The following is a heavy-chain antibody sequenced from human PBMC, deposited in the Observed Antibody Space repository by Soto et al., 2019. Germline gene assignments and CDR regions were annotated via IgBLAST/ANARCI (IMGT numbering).Heavy chain of an antibody. CDR2: LYRGGDT. V-gene: IGHV3-53*01. CDR3: ARARYSGSTKSGHDAFDI. CDR1: GFSVSSYY. Sequence: EVQLVESGGGLIQPGGSLSLSCAASGFSVSSYYMTWVRQAPGKGLEWVSVLYRGGDTYYADSVKGRFTISRDNSYNALYLRMNTLRAEDTAVYYCARARYSGSTKSGHDAFDIWGQGTMVTVSS. D-gene: IGHD1-26*01. J-gene: IGHJ3*02.